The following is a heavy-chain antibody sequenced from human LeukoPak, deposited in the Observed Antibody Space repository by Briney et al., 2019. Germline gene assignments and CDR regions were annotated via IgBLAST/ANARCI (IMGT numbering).Heavy chain of an antibody. D-gene: IGHD6-19*01. CDR1: GFTVSSNY. CDR2: IYGGGTT. Sequence: GGSLRLSCAASGFTVSSNYMSWVRQAPGKGLGWVSVIYGGGTTYYADSVKGRFTISRDNSKNTLYLQMNSLRAEDTAVYYCTRVSSGWYSFDHWGQGTLVTVSS. V-gene: IGHV3-53*01. J-gene: IGHJ4*02. CDR3: TRVSSGWYSFDH.